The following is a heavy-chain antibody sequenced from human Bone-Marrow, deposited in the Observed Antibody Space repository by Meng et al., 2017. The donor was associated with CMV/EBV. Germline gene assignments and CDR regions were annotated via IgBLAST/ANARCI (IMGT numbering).Heavy chain of an antibody. Sequence: QVHLVPSGAKGRKPGASVKVSCKASGYSFTSYYIHWVRQAPGQGLEWMGIINPSGGHTRSAQKFQDRVTMTRDTSTSAVYMDVSSLRSEDTAVYYCARDLIDIVGATPGNWFDPWGQGTLVTVSS. J-gene: IGHJ5*02. V-gene: IGHV1-46*01. CDR2: INPSGGHT. CDR3: ARDLIDIVGATPGNWFDP. D-gene: IGHD1-26*01. CDR1: GYSFTSYY.